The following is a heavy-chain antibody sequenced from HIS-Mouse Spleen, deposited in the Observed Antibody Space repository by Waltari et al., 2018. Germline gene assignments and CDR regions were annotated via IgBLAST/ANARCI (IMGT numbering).Heavy chain of an antibody. D-gene: IGHD4-17*01. V-gene: IGHV3-15*01. CDR1: GFTFSNAW. J-gene: IGHJ6*02. CDR2: IKSKTDGGTT. Sequence: EVQLVESGGGLVKPGGSLRLSCAASGFTFSNAWMSWVRQAPGKGLEWVGRIKSKTDGGTTDYAAPVKGRFTISRDDSKNTLYLQMNSLKTEDTAVYYCTTDPADYGDYDYYGMDVWGQGTTVTVSS. CDR3: TTDPADYGDYDYYGMDV.